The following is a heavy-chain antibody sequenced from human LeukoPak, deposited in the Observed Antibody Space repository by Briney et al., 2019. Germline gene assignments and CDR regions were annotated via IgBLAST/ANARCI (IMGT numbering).Heavy chain of an antibody. CDR3: ARRRSYYDSRGYPTDAFDI. J-gene: IGHJ3*02. D-gene: IGHD3-22*01. CDR1: GGSISSYY. V-gene: IGHV4-59*08. Sequence: SETLSLTCTVSGGSISSYYWSWIRQPPGKGLEWIGYIYYSGSTNYNPSLKSRVTISVDTSKNQFSLKLSSVTAADTAVYYCARRRSYYDSRGYPTDAFDIWGQGTMVTVSS. CDR2: IYYSGST.